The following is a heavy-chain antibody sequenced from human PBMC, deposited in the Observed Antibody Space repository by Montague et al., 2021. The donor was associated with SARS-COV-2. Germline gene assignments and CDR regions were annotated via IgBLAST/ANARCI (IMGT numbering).Heavy chain of an antibody. CDR3: ARHRAAAGIWYFDL. D-gene: IGHD6-13*01. J-gene: IGHJ2*01. CDR2: IYYSGST. V-gene: IGHV4-39*01. Sequence: SETLSLTCTVSGGSISSSSYYWGWIRQPPGKRLEWIGSIYYSGSTYYNPSLKSRVTISVDTSKSQFSLKLSSVTAADTAVYYCARHRAAAGIWYFDLWGRGTLVTVSS. CDR1: GGSISSSSYY.